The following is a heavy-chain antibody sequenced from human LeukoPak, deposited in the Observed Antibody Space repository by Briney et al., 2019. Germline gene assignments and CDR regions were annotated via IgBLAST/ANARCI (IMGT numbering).Heavy chain of an antibody. J-gene: IGHJ3*02. Sequence: KPSETLSLTCTVSGCSISSYYWSWIWQPAGKGLEWIGRIYTSGSTNYNPSLKSRVTMSVDTSKNQFSLKLTSVTAADTAVYYCARGPASPLSTGYYTSGAFDMWGQGTMVTVSS. CDR1: GCSISSYY. CDR2: IYTSGST. V-gene: IGHV4-4*07. CDR3: ARGPASPLSTGYYTSGAFDM. D-gene: IGHD3/OR15-3a*01.